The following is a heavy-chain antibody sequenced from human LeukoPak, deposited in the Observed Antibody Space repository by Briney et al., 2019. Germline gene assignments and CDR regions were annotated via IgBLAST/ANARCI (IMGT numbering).Heavy chain of an antibody. CDR2: ISSSSSYI. CDR3: ARRALLWPAEIVGATGGYFDY. J-gene: IGHJ4*02. V-gene: IGHV3-21*01. CDR1: GFTFSSYS. D-gene: IGHD1-26*01. Sequence: GGSLRLSCAASGFTFSSYSMNWVRQAPGKGLEWVSSISSSSSYIYYADSVKGRFTISRDNAKNSLYLQMNSLRAEDTAVYYCARRALLWPAEIVGATGGYFDYWGQGTLVTVSS.